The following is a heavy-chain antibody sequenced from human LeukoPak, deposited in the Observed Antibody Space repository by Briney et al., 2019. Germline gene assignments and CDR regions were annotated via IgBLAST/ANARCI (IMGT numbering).Heavy chain of an antibody. Sequence: GGSLRLSCAASGFTFSSYGMNWVRQAPGKGLEWVSAISGSGGSTHYADSVKGRFSISRDNSKNTLYLQMNSLRAEDTAVYYCAKDHYYGSGSYGLFDYWGQGTLVTVSS. V-gene: IGHV3-23*01. CDR1: GFTFSSYG. CDR3: AKDHYYGSGSYGLFDY. J-gene: IGHJ4*02. CDR2: ISGSGGST. D-gene: IGHD3-10*01.